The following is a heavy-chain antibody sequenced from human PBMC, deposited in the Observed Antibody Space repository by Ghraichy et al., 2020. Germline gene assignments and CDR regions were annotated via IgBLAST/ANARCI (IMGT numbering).Heavy chain of an antibody. D-gene: IGHD4-17*01. Sequence: LSLTCVASGVKFENAWMSWVRQAPGKGLGWGGRIKNKADCGSADYAAPVQGRFIISRDDSQTTLFLQMNRLNAEDTAIYFCTTDPGDYEIYWGQGILVSVSS. J-gene: IGHJ4*02. CDR2: IKNKADCGSA. CDR1: GVKFENAW. CDR3: TTDPGDYEIY. V-gene: IGHV3-15*01.